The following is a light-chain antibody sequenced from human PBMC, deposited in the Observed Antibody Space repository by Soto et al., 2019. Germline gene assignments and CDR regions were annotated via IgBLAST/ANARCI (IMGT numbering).Light chain of an antibody. CDR1: QSISSY. Sequence: DIQMTQSPSSLSASLGDRVTITCRASQSISSYLNWYQHKPGKAPKLLIYAASSLQSGVPSRFSGSGSGTEFTLTISSLQPDDFATYYCQHYNSYSEAFGQGTKVDIK. V-gene: IGKV1-5*01. CDR3: QHYNSYSEA. CDR2: AAS. J-gene: IGKJ1*01.